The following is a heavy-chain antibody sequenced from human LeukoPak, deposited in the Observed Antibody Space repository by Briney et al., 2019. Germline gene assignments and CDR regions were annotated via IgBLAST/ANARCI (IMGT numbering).Heavy chain of an antibody. J-gene: IGHJ5*02. V-gene: IGHV1-2*02. Sequence: GASVKVSCKASGGTFSSYAISWVRQAPGQGLEWMGWINPNSGGTNYAQKFQGRVTMTRDTSISTAYMELSRLRSDDTAVYYCARSIAAAGTRGGWFDPWGQGTLVTVSS. CDR1: GGTFSSYA. CDR3: ARSIAAAGTRGGWFDP. D-gene: IGHD6-13*01. CDR2: INPNSGGT.